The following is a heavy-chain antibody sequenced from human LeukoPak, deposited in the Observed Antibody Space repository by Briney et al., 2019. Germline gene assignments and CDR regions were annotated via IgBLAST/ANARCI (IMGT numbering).Heavy chain of an antibody. Sequence: GWSLRLSCAASGFTFSSYAMHWVRQAPGKGLEWVAVISYDGSNKYYADSVKGRFTISRDNSKNTLYLQMNSLRAEDTAVYYCARDATTIVVVTAIPQYYFDYWGQGTLVTVSS. CDR2: ISYDGSNK. CDR3: ARDATTIVVVTAIPQYYFDY. CDR1: GFTFSSYA. V-gene: IGHV3-30-3*01. D-gene: IGHD2-21*02. J-gene: IGHJ4*02.